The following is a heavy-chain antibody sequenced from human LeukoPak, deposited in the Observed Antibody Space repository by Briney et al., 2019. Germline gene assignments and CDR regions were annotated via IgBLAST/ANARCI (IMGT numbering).Heavy chain of an antibody. J-gene: IGHJ4*02. V-gene: IGHV4-61*08. Sequence: SETLSLTRTVSGGSVSSGDSYWSWVRPPPGKGLEWIGYIYYTGSTNYNPSLKSRVTISLDTSKNQFSLKLSSVTAADTAVYYCARGVRYWGQGTLVTVSS. D-gene: IGHD1-1*01. CDR2: IYYTGST. CDR3: ARGVRY. CDR1: GGSVSSGDSY.